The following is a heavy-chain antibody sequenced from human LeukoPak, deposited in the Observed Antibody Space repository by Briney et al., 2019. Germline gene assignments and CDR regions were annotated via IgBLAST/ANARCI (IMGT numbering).Heavy chain of an antibody. Sequence: SVKVSCKASGGTFSSYAISWVRQAPGQGLEWMGGIISIFGTANYAQKFQGRVTITADKSTSTAYMELSSLRSEDTAVYYCAREGGHGGYLDYWGQGTLVTVSS. J-gene: IGHJ4*02. D-gene: IGHD3-10*01. V-gene: IGHV1-69*06. CDR1: GGTFSSYA. CDR2: IISIFGTA. CDR3: AREGGHGGYLDY.